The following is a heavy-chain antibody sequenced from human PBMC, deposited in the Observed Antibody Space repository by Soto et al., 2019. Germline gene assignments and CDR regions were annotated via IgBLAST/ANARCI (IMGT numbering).Heavy chain of an antibody. Sequence: SETLSLTCTVSGGSISSSSYYWGWIRQPPGKGLEWIGSIYYSGSTYYNPSLKSRVTISVDTSKNQFSLKLGSVTAADTAVYYCARHALGGERPYYYDSSGYYYFDYWGQGTLVTVSS. CDR1: GGSISSSSYY. CDR2: IYYSGST. CDR3: ARHALGGERPYYYDSSGYYYFDY. V-gene: IGHV4-39*01. D-gene: IGHD3-22*01. J-gene: IGHJ4*02.